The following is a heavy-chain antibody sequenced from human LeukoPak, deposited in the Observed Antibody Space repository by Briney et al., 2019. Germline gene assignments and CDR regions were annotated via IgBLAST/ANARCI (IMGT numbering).Heavy chain of an antibody. CDR1: GFTFSSYG. CDR2: IRYDGSNK. CDR3: AKDRGYYDSSGYDGFEY. D-gene: IGHD3-22*01. J-gene: IGHJ4*02. V-gene: IGHV3-30*02. Sequence: GGSLRLSCAASGFTFSSYGMHWVRQAPGKGLEWVAFIRYDGSNKYYADSVKGRFTISRDNSKNTLHLQMNSLRAEDTAVYYCAKDRGYYDSSGYDGFEYWGQGTLVTVSS.